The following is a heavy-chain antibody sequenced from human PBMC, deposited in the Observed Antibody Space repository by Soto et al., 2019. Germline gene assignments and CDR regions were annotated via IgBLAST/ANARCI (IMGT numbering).Heavy chain of an antibody. D-gene: IGHD6-19*01. V-gene: IGHV3-49*03. CDR3: TTPIFRSVAGLWRGFGAFDI. CDR2: IRSKAYGGTT. Sequence: GGSLRLSCTASGFTFGDYAMSWFRQAPGKGLEWVGFIRSKAYGGTTEYAASVKGRFTISRDDSKSIAYLQMNSLKTEDTAVYYCTTPIFRSVAGLWRGFGAFDIWGQGTMVTVSS. J-gene: IGHJ3*02. CDR1: GFTFGDYA.